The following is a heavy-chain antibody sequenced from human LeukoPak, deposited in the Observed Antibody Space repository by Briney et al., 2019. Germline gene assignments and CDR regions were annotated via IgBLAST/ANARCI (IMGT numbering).Heavy chain of an antibody. D-gene: IGHD6-19*01. V-gene: IGHV1-46*01. CDR3: ARKSTPSSGWTPFDY. CDR2: INPSGGST. J-gene: IGHJ4*02. CDR1: GYTFTSYY. Sequence: ASVKVSCKASGYTFTSYYMHWVRQAPGQGLEWMGIINPSGGSTSYAQKFQGRVTMTRNTSISTAYMELSSLRSEDTAVYYCARKSTPSSGWTPFDYWGQGTLVTVSS.